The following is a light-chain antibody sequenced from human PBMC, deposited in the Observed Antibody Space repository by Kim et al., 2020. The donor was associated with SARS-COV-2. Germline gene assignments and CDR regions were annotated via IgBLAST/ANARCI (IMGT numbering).Light chain of an antibody. CDR1: SGDVGTYNY. CDR2: EVN. CDR3: SSYGGSLNLV. Sequence: QSALTQPPSASGSPGQSVTISCTGSSGDVGTYNYVSWYQQHPGKAPKLMIYEVNKRPSGVPDRFSGSKSGNTASLTVSGLQAEDEADYYCSSYGGSLNLVFGGGTKLTVL. V-gene: IGLV2-8*01. J-gene: IGLJ3*02.